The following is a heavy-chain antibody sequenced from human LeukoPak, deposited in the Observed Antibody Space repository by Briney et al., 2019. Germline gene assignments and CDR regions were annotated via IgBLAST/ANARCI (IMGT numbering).Heavy chain of an antibody. D-gene: IGHD2-2*01. Sequence: SETLSLTCTVSGGSISSYYWSWIRQPAGKGLEWIGRIYTSGSTNYNPSLKSRVTMSVDTSKNQFSLELSSVTAADTAVYYCARGWRYCSSTSCYDWFDPGGQGTLVTVSS. J-gene: IGHJ5*02. CDR2: IYTSGST. CDR3: ARGWRYCSSTSCYDWFDP. V-gene: IGHV4-4*07. CDR1: GGSISSYY.